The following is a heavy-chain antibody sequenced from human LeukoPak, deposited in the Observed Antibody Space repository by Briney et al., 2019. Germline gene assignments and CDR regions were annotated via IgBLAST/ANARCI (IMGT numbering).Heavy chain of an antibody. CDR3: ARDRPYTGGWRGFDY. CDR1: VGTFSRYA. V-gene: IGHV1-69*13. J-gene: IGHJ4*02. Sequence: ASVKVSCKASVGTFSRYALSWVRQAPGQGLEWMGGISPMFGIANYAQKFQGRVTITADESTSTAYMELSSLRSEDTAVYYCARDRPYTGGWRGFDYWGRGTRVIVSS. D-gene: IGHD6-19*01. CDR2: ISPMFGIA.